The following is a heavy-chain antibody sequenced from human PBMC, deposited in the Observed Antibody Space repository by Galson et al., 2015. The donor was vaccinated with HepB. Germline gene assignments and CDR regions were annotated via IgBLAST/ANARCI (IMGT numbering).Heavy chain of an antibody. J-gene: IGHJ4*02. D-gene: IGHD6-6*01. V-gene: IGHV4-30-2*03. CDR2: IYYSGKT. CDR3: ARRQLAPVWSFDY. Sequence: KVLEWIGSIYYSGKTYYNPSLKSRVTISVDTSKNQFSLNLNSVTAADTAVYYCARRQLAPVWSFDYWGRGTLVTVSS.